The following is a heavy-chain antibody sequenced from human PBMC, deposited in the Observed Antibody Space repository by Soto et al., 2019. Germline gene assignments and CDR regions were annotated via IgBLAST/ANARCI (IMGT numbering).Heavy chain of an antibody. CDR3: ARVRDPHLDHYGLDV. CDR1: GFTFNVYG. Sequence: SVKVSCKTSGFTFNVYGIHWVRQAPGQGLEWMGGLIPIYDEPNYAQKFQGRVTITADKSTTTVYLELSSLRSEDTAVYFCARVRDPHLDHYGLDVWGQGTAVTVSS. CDR2: LIPIYDEP. V-gene: IGHV1-69*06. J-gene: IGHJ6*02.